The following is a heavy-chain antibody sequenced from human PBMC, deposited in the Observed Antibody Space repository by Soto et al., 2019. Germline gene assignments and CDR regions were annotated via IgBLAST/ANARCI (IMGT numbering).Heavy chain of an antibody. CDR2: IYYSGST. V-gene: IGHV4-59*01. CDR3: ASPHEGRSGWDNWFDP. CDR1: GGSISSYY. D-gene: IGHD6-25*01. J-gene: IGHJ5*02. Sequence: SETLSLTCTVSGGSISSYYWSWIRQPPGKGLEWIGYIYYSGSTNYNPSLKSRVTISVDTSKNQFSLKLSSVTAADTAVYYCASPHEGRSGWDNWFDPWGQGTLVTVSS.